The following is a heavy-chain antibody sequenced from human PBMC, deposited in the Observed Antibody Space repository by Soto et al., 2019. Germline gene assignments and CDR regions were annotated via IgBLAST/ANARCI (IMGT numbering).Heavy chain of an antibody. D-gene: IGHD3-9*01. CDR1: GGSISSSSYY. V-gene: IGHV4-39*01. J-gene: IGHJ5*02. CDR2: IYYSGST. CDR3: ARTIYYDILTGYPVPHWFDP. Sequence: SETLSLTCTVSGGSISSSSYYWGWIRQPPGKGLEWIGSIYYSGSTYYNPSLKSRVTISVDTSKNQFSLKLSSVTAADTAVYYCARTIYYDILTGYPVPHWFDPWGQGTLVTGSS.